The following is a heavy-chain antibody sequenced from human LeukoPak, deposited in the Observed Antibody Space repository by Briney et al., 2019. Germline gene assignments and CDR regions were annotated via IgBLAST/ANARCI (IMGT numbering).Heavy chain of an antibody. CDR3: ARGSDSCGGDCDDNHELKFDY. V-gene: IGHV4-34*01. J-gene: IGHJ4*02. CDR2: INHSGST. Sequence: PSETLSLTCAVYGGSFSGYYWSWIRQPPGKGLEWIGEINHSGSTNYNPSLKSRVTISVDTSKNQFSLKLSSMTAADTAVYYCARGSDSCGGDCDDNHELKFDYWGQGTLVTVSS. CDR1: GGSFSGYY. D-gene: IGHD2-21*02.